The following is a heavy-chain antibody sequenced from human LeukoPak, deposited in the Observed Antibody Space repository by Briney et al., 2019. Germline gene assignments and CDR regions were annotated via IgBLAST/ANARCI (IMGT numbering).Heavy chain of an antibody. D-gene: IGHD3-10*01. V-gene: IGHV3-23*01. J-gene: IGHJ6*03. CDR1: GFTFSIYA. Sequence: GGSLRLSCAASGFTFSIYAMSWVRQAPGKGLEWVSGISGSGGSTYYADSVKGRFTISRDNSKSTLYLLMNSLRAEDTAVYYCAKDGGLLWFGELPRTFYYMDVWGKGTTVTVSS. CDR2: ISGSGGST. CDR3: AKDGGLLWFGELPRTFYYMDV.